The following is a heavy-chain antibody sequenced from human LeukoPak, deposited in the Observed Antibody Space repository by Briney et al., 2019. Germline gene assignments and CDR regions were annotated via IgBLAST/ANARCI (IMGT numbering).Heavy chain of an antibody. V-gene: IGHV4-59*08. J-gene: IGHJ5*02. CDR1: GGSISSYY. D-gene: IGHD4-17*01. Sequence: SETLSLTCTVSGGSISSYYWSWIRQPPGKGLEWIGYIYYSRSTNYNPSLKSRVTISVDTSKNQFSLKLSSVTAADTAVYYCARSPMTTSLFDPWGQGTLVTVSS. CDR3: ARSPMTTSLFDP. CDR2: IYYSRST.